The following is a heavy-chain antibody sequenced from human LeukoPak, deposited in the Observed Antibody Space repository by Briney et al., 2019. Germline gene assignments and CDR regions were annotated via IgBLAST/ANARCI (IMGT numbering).Heavy chain of an antibody. J-gene: IGHJ4*02. CDR3: ARRVYSSGWYVFDY. CDR1: GGSISSSSYY. CDR2: IYYSGST. Sequence: SETLSLTCTVSGGSISSSSYYWGWIRQLPGKGPEWIGSIYYSGSTYYNPSLKSRVTISVDTSKNQFSLKLSSVTAADTAVYYCARRVYSSGWYVFDYWGQGTLVTVSS. V-gene: IGHV4-39*01. D-gene: IGHD6-19*01.